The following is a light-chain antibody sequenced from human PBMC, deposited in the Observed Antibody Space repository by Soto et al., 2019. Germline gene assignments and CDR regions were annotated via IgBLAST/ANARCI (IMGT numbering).Light chain of an antibody. CDR1: ESISRH. V-gene: IGKV1-39*01. CDR2: AAS. Sequence: DIQMTQSPSSLSASVGDRVTITCRASESISRHLNWYQQKPGKAPNLLIYAASTLQNGVPSRFSGSASETDFTLTISSLQPEDFATYYCQQSYSTLSISFGQGTRLEIK. CDR3: QQSYSTLSIS. J-gene: IGKJ5*01.